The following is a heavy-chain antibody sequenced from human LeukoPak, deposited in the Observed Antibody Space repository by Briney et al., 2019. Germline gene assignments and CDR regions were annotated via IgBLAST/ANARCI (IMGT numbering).Heavy chain of an antibody. D-gene: IGHD4-23*01. Sequence: RPGGSLRLSCAASGFTFDDYGMSWVRQAPGKGLEWVSGINWNSGSTGYADSVKGRFTISRDNAKNSLYLQMNSLRAEDTALYYCARESWTTVVTPDGPYYYYGMDVWGQGTTVTVSS. V-gene: IGHV3-20*04. CDR2: INWNSGST. CDR1: GFTFDDYG. CDR3: ARESWTTVVTPDGPYYYYGMDV. J-gene: IGHJ6*02.